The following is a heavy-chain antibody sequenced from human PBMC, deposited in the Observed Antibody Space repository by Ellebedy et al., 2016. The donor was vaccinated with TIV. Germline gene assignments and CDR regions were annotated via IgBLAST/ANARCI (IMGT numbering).Heavy chain of an antibody. J-gene: IGHJ6*02. CDR3: VRGFVAGPTYGVDA. CDR1: GYTFTSFY. Sequence: AASVKVSCKASGYTFTSFYMHWVRQAPGQGLEWMGIVNTTGDGTKYAQKFQGRVTMTRDPSTSTVYMELSSLRSEDTAVYFCVRGFVAGPTYGVDAWGQGTTVTVSS. D-gene: IGHD6-19*01. CDR2: VNTTGDGT. V-gene: IGHV1-46*01.